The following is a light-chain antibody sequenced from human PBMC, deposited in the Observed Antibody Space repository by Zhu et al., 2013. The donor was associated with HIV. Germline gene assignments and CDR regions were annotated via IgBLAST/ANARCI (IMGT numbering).Light chain of an antibody. V-gene: IGKV1-17*02. CDR3: LQHRDYPRT. CDR2: ASS. J-gene: IGKJ1*01. CDR1: QDIRSD. Sequence: DIQMTQSPSTLAAFVGDGVTMSCRASQDIRSDLGWFHQKPGKAPERLIYASSVVSSGVPSRFSVNGSGTHFTLTINDVQPEDCGIYFCLQHRDYPRTFGQGT.